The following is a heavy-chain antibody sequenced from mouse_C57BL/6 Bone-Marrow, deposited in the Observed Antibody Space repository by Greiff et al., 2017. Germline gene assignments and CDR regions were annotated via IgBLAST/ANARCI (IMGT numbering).Heavy chain of an antibody. D-gene: IGHD6-1*01. CDR3: SSRAFVRYFAF. CDR2: IHPNSGST. J-gene: IGHJ1*03. V-gene: IGHV1-64*01. CDR1: GYTFTSYW. Sequence: VQLQQSGAELVKPGASVKLSCKASGYTFTSYWMHWLKQRPGKGLGWIGMIHPNSGSTNYNEKFKSKATLTVDTSSSTVYMQLSSPTSEAAAVYYCSSRAFVRYFAFWGTGTTVTVSS.